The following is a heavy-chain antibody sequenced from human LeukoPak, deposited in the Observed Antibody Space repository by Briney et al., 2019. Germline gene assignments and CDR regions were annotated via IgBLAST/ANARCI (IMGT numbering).Heavy chain of an antibody. CDR3: ARDRGPSEATVASDY. CDR2: IYYSGST. Sequence: PSETLSLTRTVSGGSINSYYWSWIRQPPGKGLEWIGYIYYSGSTNYNPSLKSRVTISVDTSKNQFSLKLSSVTAADTAVYYCARDRGPSEATVASDYWGQGTLVTVSS. V-gene: IGHV4-59*01. J-gene: IGHJ4*02. D-gene: IGHD4-11*01. CDR1: GGSINSYY.